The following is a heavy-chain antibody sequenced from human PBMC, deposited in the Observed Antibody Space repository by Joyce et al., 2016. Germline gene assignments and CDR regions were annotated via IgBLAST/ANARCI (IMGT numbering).Heavy chain of an antibody. D-gene: IGHD3-10*01. Sequence: QVQLVQSGGEVKQPGAPVTAPCKVSGYTFTTYGMSWVRQAPGQGLEWMGWNSASNGSINFARKVQGRGTMTTDTSTRTAYMELRSLGSDDTAVYYCARSRGLSYSGPLRNPDYWGQGTLVTVSS. V-gene: IGHV1-18*01. CDR1: GYTFTTYG. CDR3: ARSRGLSYSGPLRNPDY. CDR2: NSASNGSI. J-gene: IGHJ4*02.